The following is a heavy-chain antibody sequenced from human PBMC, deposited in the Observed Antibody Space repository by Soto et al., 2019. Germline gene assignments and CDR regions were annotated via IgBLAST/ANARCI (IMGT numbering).Heavy chain of an antibody. D-gene: IGHD1-1*01. J-gene: IGHJ4*02. CDR2: ITSGGTT. CDR3: AKRHTTVATPANYFDY. Sequence: EVQLLESGGELVQPGGSLRLSCAASGFTFSSYTMNWVRQAPGKGLDWVSTITSGGTTYYADSVKGRFTIYRDDSKNTLYLQMNSLRAEDTALYYCAKRHTTVATPANYFDYWGQGTLVTVSS. CDR1: GFTFSSYT. V-gene: IGHV3-23*01.